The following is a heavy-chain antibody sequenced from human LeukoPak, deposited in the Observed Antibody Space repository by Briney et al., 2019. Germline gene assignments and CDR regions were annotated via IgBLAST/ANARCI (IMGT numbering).Heavy chain of an antibody. V-gene: IGHV3-7*01. J-gene: IGHJ6*02. CDR3: TRDRQGPKLYEMHV. CDR1: GFTFSTYC. Sequence: GGSLRLSCAASGFTFSTYCMSWVRQAPGKGLEWVANIRQDGSAKYYLDSVKGRFTISRDNAKNSLYLQMNSLRAEDTAVYSCTRDRQGPKLYEMHVWGQGTTVTVSS. D-gene: IGHD3-10*01. CDR2: IRQDGSAK.